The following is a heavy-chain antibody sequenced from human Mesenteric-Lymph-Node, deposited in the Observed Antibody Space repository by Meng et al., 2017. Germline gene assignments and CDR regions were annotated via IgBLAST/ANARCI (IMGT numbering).Heavy chain of an antibody. CDR1: GGTISGYY. Sequence: VPLPPWGAGLLKPPEPLSLTCAVYGGTISGYYWSWIRQPAGKGLEWIGEINDSGSTNYNPSLKSRVTISEDTSKNQFSLKLSSVTAADTAVYYCARTIGVEYSSSWYYFDYWGQGTLVTVSS. CDR2: INDSGST. D-gene: IGHD6-13*01. J-gene: IGHJ4*02. V-gene: IGHV4-34*01. CDR3: ARTIGVEYSSSWYYFDY.